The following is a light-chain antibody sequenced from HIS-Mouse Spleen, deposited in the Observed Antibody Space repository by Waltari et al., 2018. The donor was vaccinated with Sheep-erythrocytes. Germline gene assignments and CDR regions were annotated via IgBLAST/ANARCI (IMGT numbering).Light chain of an antibody. V-gene: IGLV3-10*01. CDR2: EDS. J-gene: IGLJ2*01. CDR1: ALPKKY. Sequence: SYELTQPPSVSVSPGQTARITCSGDALPKKYAYWYKQKSGQAPVLVIYEDSKRPSGIPERFSGSSSGTMATLTISGAQVEDEADYYCYSTDSSVVFGGGTKLTVL. CDR3: YSTDSSVV.